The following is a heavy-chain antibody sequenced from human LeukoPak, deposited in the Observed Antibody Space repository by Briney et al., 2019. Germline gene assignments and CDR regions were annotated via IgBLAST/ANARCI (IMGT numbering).Heavy chain of an antibody. CDR2: INPNSGGT. V-gene: IGHV1-2*02. CDR1: GYTFTDYY. D-gene: IGHD5-12*01. Sequence: GASVNVSCKASGYTFTDYYMHWVRQAPGQGLEWMGWINPNSGGTNYAQKFQGRVTMTRDTSISTAYMELSRLRSDDTAVYYCASQDIVATIGPGDYWGQGTLVTVSS. J-gene: IGHJ4*02. CDR3: ASQDIVATIGPGDY.